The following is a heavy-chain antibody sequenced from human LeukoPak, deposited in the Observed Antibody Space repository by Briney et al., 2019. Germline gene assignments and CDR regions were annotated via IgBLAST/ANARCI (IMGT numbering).Heavy chain of an antibody. CDR3: ARGPSSAVEYFDL. V-gene: IGHV5-51*01. CDR2: IYPGDSDT. J-gene: IGHJ2*01. Sequence: GESLKISCKGSGYSFTSYWIGWVRQIPGKGLEWMGIIYPGDSDTRHSPSFQGQVTISADKSISTAYLQWSSLKASDTAMYYCARGPSSAVEYFDLWGRGTLVTVSS. D-gene: IGHD6-13*01. CDR1: GYSFTSYW.